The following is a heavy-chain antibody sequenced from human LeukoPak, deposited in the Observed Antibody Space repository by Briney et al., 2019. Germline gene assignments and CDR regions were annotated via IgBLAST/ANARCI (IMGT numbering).Heavy chain of an antibody. V-gene: IGHV1-69*05. Sequence: ASVKVSCKASGGTFSSYAISWVRQAPGQWLEWVGRIIPIFGTANYAQKFQGRVTITTDESTSTAYMELSSLRSEDTAVYYCARAVAARPSDAFDIWGQGTMVTVSS. D-gene: IGHD6-6*01. CDR3: ARAVAARPSDAFDI. J-gene: IGHJ3*02. CDR2: IIPIFGTA. CDR1: GGTFSSYA.